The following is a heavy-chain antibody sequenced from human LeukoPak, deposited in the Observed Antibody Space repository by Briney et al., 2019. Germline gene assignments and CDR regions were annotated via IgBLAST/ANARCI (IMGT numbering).Heavy chain of an antibody. CDR3: ARRGFGELLRSYYFDY. J-gene: IGHJ4*02. CDR1: GCSISSSNW. CDR2: IYHSGGT. D-gene: IGHD3-10*01. V-gene: IGHV4-4*02. Sequence: PSETLSLTCAVSGCSISSSNWWSWVRQPPGKGLEWIGEIYHSGGTNYNPSLKSRVTISVDKSKNQFSLKLSSVTAADTAVYYCARRGFGELLRSYYFDYWGQGTLVTVSS.